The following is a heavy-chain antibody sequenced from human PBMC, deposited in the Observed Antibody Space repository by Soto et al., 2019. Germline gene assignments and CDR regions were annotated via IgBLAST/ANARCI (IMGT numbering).Heavy chain of an antibody. D-gene: IGHD2-2*01. Sequence: EVQLVESGGGLIKPGGSLRLSCAASGFTFSNAWMAWVRQAPGKGLEWIGRIKSKSDGGTTDYAAPVKGRFTISRDDSENTLYLQMNGLDTDDTAVYYCTTGYCRSDTCFRWGQGTLVTVSS. CDR1: GFTFSNAW. V-gene: IGHV3-15*01. CDR2: IKSKSDGGTT. J-gene: IGHJ4*02. CDR3: TTGYCRSDTCFR.